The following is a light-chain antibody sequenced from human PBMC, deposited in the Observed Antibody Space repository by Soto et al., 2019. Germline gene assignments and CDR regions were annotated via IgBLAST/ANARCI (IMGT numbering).Light chain of an antibody. V-gene: IGKV3-20*01. Sequence: EIVLTQSPGTLSLSPGERATLSCRPSQSVSSTYLDWYQQKPGQAPRLLIYAASSKATGIPDRFSGGASATDFTMTISRLEAEDFAVYYCRHYFKSQWTFGQGTKLEIK. CDR1: QSVSSTY. CDR2: AAS. CDR3: RHYFKSQWT. J-gene: IGKJ1*01.